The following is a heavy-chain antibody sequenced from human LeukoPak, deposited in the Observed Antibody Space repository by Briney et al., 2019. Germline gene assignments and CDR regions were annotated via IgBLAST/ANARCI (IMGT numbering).Heavy chain of an antibody. CDR2: IYSGGTT. J-gene: IGHJ4*02. CDR1: GFAVSSNY. V-gene: IGHV3-66*02. D-gene: IGHD6-13*01. Sequence: GGSLRLSCAASGFAVSSNYMSWVRQAPGKGLEWVSVIYSGGTTYYTDSVKGRFTISRDNSKNTLYLQMNSLRAEDTAVYYCEVAAGTSFDYWGQGTLVTVSS. CDR3: EVAAGTSFDY.